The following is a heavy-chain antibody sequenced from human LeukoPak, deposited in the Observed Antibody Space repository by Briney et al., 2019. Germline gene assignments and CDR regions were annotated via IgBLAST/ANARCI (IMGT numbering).Heavy chain of an antibody. V-gene: IGHV1-18*01. CDR3: ARSIARDQQLAYDY. J-gene: IGHJ4*02. CDR1: GYTFTSYG. CDR2: ISAYNGNT. Sequence: GASVKVCWKASGYTFTSYGISWVRQAPGQGLEWMGWISAYNGNTNYAQKLQGRVTVTTDESPSTAYMELSSLRSEDTAVYYCARSIARDQQLAYDYWGQGTLVTVSS. D-gene: IGHD6-13*01.